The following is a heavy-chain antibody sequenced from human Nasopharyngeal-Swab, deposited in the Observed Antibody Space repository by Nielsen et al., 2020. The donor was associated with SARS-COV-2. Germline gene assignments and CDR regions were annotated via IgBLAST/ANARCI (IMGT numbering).Heavy chain of an antibody. CDR2: ISGSGTSI. CDR1: GFTFSDYY. D-gene: IGHD4-11*01. Sequence: GGSLRLSCAASGFTFSDYYMSWIRQAPGKGLEWVSFISGSGTSIYYADSVKDRFTISRDNAKNSLFLQMNSLRAEDTAVYYCGRGYSNIDYWGQGTLVTVSS. V-gene: IGHV3-11*01. J-gene: IGHJ4*02. CDR3: GRGYSNIDY.